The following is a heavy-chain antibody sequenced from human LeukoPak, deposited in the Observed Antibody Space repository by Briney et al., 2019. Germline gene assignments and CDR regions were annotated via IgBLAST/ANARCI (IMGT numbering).Heavy chain of an antibody. Sequence: PSETLSLTCAVYGGSFSGYYWSWIRQPPGKGLEWIGEINHSGSTNYNPSLKSRVTISVDTSKNQFSLKLSSVTAADTAVYYCARDAGGSYLYYSDYWGQGTLVTVSS. CDR3: ARDAGGSYLYYSDY. CDR2: INHSGST. D-gene: IGHD1-26*01. CDR1: GGSFSGYY. V-gene: IGHV4-34*01. J-gene: IGHJ4*02.